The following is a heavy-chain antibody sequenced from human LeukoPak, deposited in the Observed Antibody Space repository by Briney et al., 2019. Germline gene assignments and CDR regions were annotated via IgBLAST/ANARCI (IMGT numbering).Heavy chain of an antibody. Sequence: PSETLSLTCTVSGGSISSYYWSRIRQPPGKGLEWIGYIYYSGSTNYNPSLKSRVTISVDTSKNQFSLKLSSVTAADTAVYYCARSGPYYPFDYWGQGTLVTVSS. CDR1: GGSISSYY. V-gene: IGHV4-59*01. CDR3: ARSGPYYPFDY. CDR2: IYYSGST. D-gene: IGHD3-10*01. J-gene: IGHJ4*02.